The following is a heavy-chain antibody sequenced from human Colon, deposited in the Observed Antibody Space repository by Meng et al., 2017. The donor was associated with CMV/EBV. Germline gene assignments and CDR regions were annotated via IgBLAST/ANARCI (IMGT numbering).Heavy chain of an antibody. CDR3: ARVALGGRAQGHYYYGMDV. D-gene: IGHD3-16*01. J-gene: IGHJ6*02. V-gene: IGHV1-69*05. Sequence: SVKVSCKASGGTFSSYAISWVRQAPGQGLEWMGGIIPIFGTANYAQKFQRRVTITTDESTSTAYMELSSLRSEDTAVYYCARVALGGRAQGHYYYGMDVWGQGTTVTVSS. CDR1: GGTFSSYA. CDR2: IIPIFGTA.